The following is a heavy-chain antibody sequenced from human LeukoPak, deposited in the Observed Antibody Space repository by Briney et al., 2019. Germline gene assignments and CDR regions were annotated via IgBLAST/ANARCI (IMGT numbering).Heavy chain of an antibody. CDR3: ARADYYFFMDV. Sequence: GGSLRHSCAASGFRFSDYGIHWVRQAPGKGLEWVALIRFDATIKYYTDSVKGRFNISRDNSKNTVYFQMNSLRPEDTAVYYCARADYYFFMDVWGKGTTVTVSS. V-gene: IGHV3-30*02. D-gene: IGHD6-19*01. CDR2: IRFDATIK. J-gene: IGHJ6*03. CDR1: GFRFSDYG.